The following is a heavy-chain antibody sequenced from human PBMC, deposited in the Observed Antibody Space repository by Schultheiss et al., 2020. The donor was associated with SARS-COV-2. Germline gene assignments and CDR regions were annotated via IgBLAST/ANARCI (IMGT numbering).Heavy chain of an antibody. J-gene: IGHJ6*02. CDR3: ARTLYYYDSSGYYPPDV. CDR2: ISYDGSNK. CDR1: GFTFSSYG. V-gene: IGHV3-30*03. D-gene: IGHD3-22*01. Sequence: GGSLRLSCAASGFTFSSYGMHWVRQAPGKGLEWVAVISYDGSNKYYADSVKGRFTISRDNSKNTLYLQMNSLRAEATAVYYCARTLYYYDSSGYYPPDVWGQGTTVTVSS.